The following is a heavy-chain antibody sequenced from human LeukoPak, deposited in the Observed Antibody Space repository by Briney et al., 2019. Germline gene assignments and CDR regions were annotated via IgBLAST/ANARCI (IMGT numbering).Heavy chain of an antibody. CDR3: TKVDDTNGNLGY. V-gene: IGHV3-15*01. CDR1: GFLFSNAW. D-gene: IGHD2-8*01. J-gene: IGHJ4*02. Sequence: GESLKISCAASGFLFSNAWMTWVRQAPGKGLEWVGRIKSKPNGETRDYAAPVKGRFTISRDDSINTLYLQMNSLKTEDTAVYYCTKVDDTNGNLGYWGQGTLVTVSS. CDR2: IKSKPNGETR.